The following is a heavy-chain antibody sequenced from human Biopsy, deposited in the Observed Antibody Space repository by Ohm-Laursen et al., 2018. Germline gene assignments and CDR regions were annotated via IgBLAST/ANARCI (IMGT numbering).Heavy chain of an antibody. D-gene: IGHD3-22*01. CDR1: GYSFTNHD. CDR3: ANWNYYYDSSGPPAFDV. Sequence: ASVKVSCKASGYSFTNHDINWVRQATGQGLEWMGWMNPNSGNTGYAQKFQDRVTMTWNTSTSTAYMELSSLRAEDTAVYYCANWNYYYDSSGPPAFDVWGQGTMVTVSS. V-gene: IGHV1-8*01. J-gene: IGHJ3*01. CDR2: MNPNSGNT.